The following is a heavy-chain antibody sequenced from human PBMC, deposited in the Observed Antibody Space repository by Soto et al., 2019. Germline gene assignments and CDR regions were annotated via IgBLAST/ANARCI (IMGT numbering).Heavy chain of an antibody. J-gene: IGHJ4*02. CDR3: ASYYDSSGYPGY. Sequence: SETLSLTCTVSGDSITSNSYFWAWIRQPPGKGLEWIGSIYYSGTTYYNPSLKSQVTISVDRSKNQFSLKLTSVTAADTAVYYCASYYDSSGYPGYWGQGTLVTVSS. CDR2: IYYSGTT. CDR1: GDSITSNSYF. D-gene: IGHD3-22*01. V-gene: IGHV4-39*01.